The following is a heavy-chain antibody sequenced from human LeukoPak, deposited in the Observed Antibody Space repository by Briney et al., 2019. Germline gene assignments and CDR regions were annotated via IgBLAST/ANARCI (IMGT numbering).Heavy chain of an antibody. J-gene: IGHJ4*02. CDR1: GFTFSTYS. D-gene: IGHD1-26*01. Sequence: GGSLRLSCAASGFTFSTYSMNWVRQAPGKGLEWVSSISSSSSYIYYADSVKGRFTISRDNAKNSLYLQMNSLRAEDTALYYCARGGSYYYFDYWGQGTLVTVSS. V-gene: IGHV3-21*01. CDR3: ARGGSYYYFDY. CDR2: ISSSSSYI.